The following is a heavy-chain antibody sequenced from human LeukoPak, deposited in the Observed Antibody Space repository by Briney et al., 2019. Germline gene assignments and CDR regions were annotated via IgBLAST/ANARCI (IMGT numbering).Heavy chain of an antibody. CDR2: MNPNSGNT. Sequence: ASVKVSCKASGGTFSSYAISWVRQAPGQGLEWMGWMNPNSGNTGYAQKFQGRVTMTRNTSISTAYMELSSLRSEDTAVYYCARGIAAAANPWGQGTLVTVSS. CDR1: GGTFSSYA. D-gene: IGHD6-13*01. V-gene: IGHV1-8*02. CDR3: ARGIAAAANP. J-gene: IGHJ5*02.